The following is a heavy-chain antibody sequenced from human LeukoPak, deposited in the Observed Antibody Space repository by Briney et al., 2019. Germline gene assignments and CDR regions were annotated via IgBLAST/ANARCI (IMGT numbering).Heavy chain of an antibody. J-gene: IGHJ4*02. CDR3: ARASHYGSGSSPFDY. V-gene: IGHV4-30-2*01. Sequence: SETLSLTCTVSGGSISSGGYYWSWNRQPPGKGLEWIGYIYHSGSTYYNPSLKSRVTISVDRSKNQFSLKLSSVTAADTAVYYCARASHYGSGSSPFDYWGQGTLVTVSS. CDR1: GGSISSGGYY. CDR2: IYHSGST. D-gene: IGHD3-10*01.